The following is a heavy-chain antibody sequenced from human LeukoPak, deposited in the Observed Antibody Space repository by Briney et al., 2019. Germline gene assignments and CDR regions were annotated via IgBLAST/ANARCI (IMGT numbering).Heavy chain of an antibody. J-gene: IGHJ5*02. CDR2: IYHSGST. CDR3: ARGQDYGDYVRGVLWFDP. Sequence: SETLSLTCSVSGYSISSGYYWSWIRQPPGKGLEWVGSIYHSGSTYYNPSLKSRVTISVDTSKNQFSLKLSSVTAADTAVYYCARGQDYGDYVRGVLWFDPWGQGTLVTVSS. V-gene: IGHV4-38-2*02. D-gene: IGHD4-17*01. CDR1: GYSISSGYY.